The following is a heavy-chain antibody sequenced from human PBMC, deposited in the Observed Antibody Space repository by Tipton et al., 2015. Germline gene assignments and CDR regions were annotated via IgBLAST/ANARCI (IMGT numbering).Heavy chain of an antibody. CDR3: ARGADYYDSSGSYYVVPFDY. V-gene: IGHV4-39*07. D-gene: IGHD3-22*01. Sequence: TLSLTCIVSGGSISSTSYYWGWIRQPPGKGLEWTGTISYSGNTYYNPSLKSRVTISVDTSKNQFSLKLTSVTAADTAVYYCARGADYYDSSGSYYVVPFDYWGQGTLVTVSS. CDR2: ISYSGNT. J-gene: IGHJ4*02. CDR1: GGSISSTSYY.